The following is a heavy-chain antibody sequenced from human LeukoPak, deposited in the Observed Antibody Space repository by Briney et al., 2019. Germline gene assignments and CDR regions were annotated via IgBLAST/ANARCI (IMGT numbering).Heavy chain of an antibody. CDR2: ISGSGGST. CDR1: GFTFSSYA. J-gene: IGHJ1*01. Sequence: GGSLRLSYAASGFTFSSYAMSWVRQAPGTELEWFSAISGSGGSTYYADSVKGRFTISRDNSKNTLYLQMNSLRAEDTAVYYCASVTVTAAYFQHWGQGTLVTVSS. V-gene: IGHV3-23*01. D-gene: IGHD4-17*01. CDR3: ASVTVTAAYFQH.